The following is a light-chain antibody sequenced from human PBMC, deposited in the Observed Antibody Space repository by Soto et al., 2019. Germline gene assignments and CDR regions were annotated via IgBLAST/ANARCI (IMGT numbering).Light chain of an antibody. CDR2: GAS. CDR3: QQRNFWPLT. J-gene: IGKJ3*01. Sequence: EIVMTQSPATLSVSPGERATLSCRASQSVSSNLAWYQQKAGKAPRLLIYGASTRATGISARFSGSGSGTDFTLTIDSLEPEDSAVYYCQQRNFWPLTFGPGTRVEIK. CDR1: QSVSSN. V-gene: IGKV3-15*01.